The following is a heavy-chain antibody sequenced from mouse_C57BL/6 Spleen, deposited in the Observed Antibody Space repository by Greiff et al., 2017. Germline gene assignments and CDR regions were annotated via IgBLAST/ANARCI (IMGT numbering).Heavy chain of an antibody. J-gene: IGHJ2*01. CDR3: ARREVYDYDRYYFDY. Sequence: VQLQQPGAELVKPGASVKLSCKASGYTFTSYWMQWVKQRPGQGLEWIGEIDPSDSYTNYNQKFKGKATLTVDTSSSTAYMQLSSLTSADSAVYYCARREVYDYDRYYFDYWGQGTTLTVSS. V-gene: IGHV1-50*01. CDR2: IDPSDSYT. D-gene: IGHD2-4*01. CDR1: GYTFTSYW.